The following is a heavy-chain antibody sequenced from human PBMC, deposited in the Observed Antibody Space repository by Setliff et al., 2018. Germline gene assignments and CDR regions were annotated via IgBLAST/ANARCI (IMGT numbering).Heavy chain of an antibody. CDR3: ARDTRVRDSSSVPSDTFDI. D-gene: IGHD2-15*01. V-gene: IGHV4-39*07. J-gene: IGHJ3*02. Sequence: SETLSLTCTVYGGSLSYYYLSWVRQPPGKGLEWIGSIYYSGSTYYNPSLKSRVTISVDTSKNQFSLKLSTVTAADTAVYYCARDTRVRDSSSVPSDTFDIWGRGTMVTVSS. CDR2: IYYSGST. CDR1: GGSLSYYY.